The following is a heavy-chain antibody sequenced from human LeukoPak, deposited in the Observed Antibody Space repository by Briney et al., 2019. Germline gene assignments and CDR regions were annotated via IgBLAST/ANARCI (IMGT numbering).Heavy chain of an antibody. V-gene: IGHV3-33*01. CDR3: ARDLKALRYFDWLSD. D-gene: IGHD3-9*01. CDR2: IWYDGSNK. CDR1: GFTFGSYG. J-gene: IGHJ4*02. Sequence: PGGSLRLSCAASGFTFGSYGMHWVRQAPGKGLEWVAVIWYDGSNKYYVDSVKGRFTISRDNSKSTLYLQMNSLRAEDTAVYYCARDLKALRYFDWLSDWGQGTLVTVSS.